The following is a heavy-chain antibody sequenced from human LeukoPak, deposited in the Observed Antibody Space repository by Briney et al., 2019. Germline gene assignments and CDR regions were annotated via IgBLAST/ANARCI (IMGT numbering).Heavy chain of an antibody. CDR1: GGSISGYY. D-gene: IGHD2-2*01. V-gene: IGHV4-59*08. J-gene: IGHJ6*03. Sequence: SETLSLTCTVSGGSISGYYWSWIRQPPGKGLEWIGYIYYSGATKYSPSLTSRVTISVDTSKNQFSLKLNSVTAADTAVYYCARAGLPAADRQRYYMDVWGKGTTVTVSS. CDR2: IYYSGAT. CDR3: ARAGLPAADRQRYYMDV.